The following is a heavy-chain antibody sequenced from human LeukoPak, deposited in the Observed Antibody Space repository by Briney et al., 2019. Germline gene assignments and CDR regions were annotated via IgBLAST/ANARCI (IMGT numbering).Heavy chain of an antibody. CDR2: MIPIFCTA. CDR3: ARAYWGSGSLISTLDY. CDR1: GGTFSSYP. Sequence: GASVKVSCKASGGTFSSYPISQVRQAPGRGVEWMGGMIPIFCTANYAQKFQGRVTITADESTSTAYMELSSLKSEDTGVYYCARAYWGSGSLISTLDYWGQGTLVTVSS. D-gene: IGHD1-26*01. V-gene: IGHV1-69*13. J-gene: IGHJ4*02.